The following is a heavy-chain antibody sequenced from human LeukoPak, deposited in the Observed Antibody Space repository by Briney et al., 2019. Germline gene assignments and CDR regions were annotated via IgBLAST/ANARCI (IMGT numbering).Heavy chain of an antibody. D-gene: IGHD5-12*01. J-gene: IGHJ4*02. CDR1: GYTFTSYG. V-gene: IGHV1-18*01. CDR3: ARSAVATSTIHFDY. CDR2: ISAYNGNT. Sequence: GASVTVSCKASGYTFTSYGISWVRQAPGQGLEWMGWISAYNGNTNYAQKLQGRATMTTDTSTSTAYMELRSLRSDDTAVYYCARSAVATSTIHFDYWGQGTLVTVSS.